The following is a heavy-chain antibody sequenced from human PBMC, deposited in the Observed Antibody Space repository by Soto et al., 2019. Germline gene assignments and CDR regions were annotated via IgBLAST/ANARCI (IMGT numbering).Heavy chain of an antibody. D-gene: IGHD6-13*01. CDR1: GFTFSSYA. J-gene: IGHJ6*02. CDR3: AREYSSSWYGIYYYYYGMDV. Sequence: GGSLRLSCAASGFTFSSYAMHWVRQAPGKGLEWVAVISYDGSNKYYADSVKGRFTISRDNSKNTLYLQMNSLRAEDTAVYYCAREYSSSWYGIYYYYYGMDVWGQGTTVTVSS. CDR2: ISYDGSNK. V-gene: IGHV3-30-3*01.